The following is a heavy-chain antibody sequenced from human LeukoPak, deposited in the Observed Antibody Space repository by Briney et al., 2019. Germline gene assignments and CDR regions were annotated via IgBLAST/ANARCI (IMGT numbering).Heavy chain of an antibody. J-gene: IGHJ4*02. CDR1: GFTFSSYS. CDR3: ARDQWDSSGYYYFPSRNFDY. V-gene: IGHV3-48*01. D-gene: IGHD3-22*01. Sequence: GGSLRLSCAASGFTFSSYSMNWVRQAPGKGLEWVSYISSSSSTIYYADSVKGRFTISRDNAKNSLYLQMNSLRAEDTAVYYCARDQWDSSGYYYFPSRNFDYWGQGTLVTVSS. CDR2: ISSSSSTI.